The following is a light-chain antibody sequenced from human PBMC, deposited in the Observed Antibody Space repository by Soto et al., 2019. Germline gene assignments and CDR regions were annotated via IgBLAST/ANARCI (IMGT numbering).Light chain of an antibody. CDR3: CSYAHSGTWV. V-gene: IGLV2-23*01. J-gene: IGLJ3*02. Sequence: QSVLTQPASVSGSPGQSITISCTRPSRDVGRKNLVSWYQHHPTKAPKLMIYEDTKRPSGISSRFSGSTSGNTASLTISGLQAEDEADYYCCSYAHSGTWVFGGGTQLTVL. CDR1: SRDVGRKNL. CDR2: EDT.